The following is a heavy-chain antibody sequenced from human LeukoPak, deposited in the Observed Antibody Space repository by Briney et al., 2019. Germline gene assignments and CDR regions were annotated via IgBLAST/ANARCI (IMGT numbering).Heavy chain of an antibody. D-gene: IGHD6-13*01. Sequence: GRTLRLSCAASGFTFSSYGMSWVRQAPGKGLEWVSAISGSGGNTYYADSVKGRFTISRDNSKNTLYLQMNSLRAEDTAVYYCAKDAQRIAAAGYPSSYYYYMDVWGKGTTVTISS. J-gene: IGHJ6*03. CDR1: GFTFSSYG. CDR2: ISGSGGNT. CDR3: AKDAQRIAAAGYPSSYYYYMDV. V-gene: IGHV3-23*01.